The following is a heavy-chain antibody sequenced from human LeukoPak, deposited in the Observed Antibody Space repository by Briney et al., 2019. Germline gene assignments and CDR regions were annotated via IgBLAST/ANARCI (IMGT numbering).Heavy chain of an antibody. J-gene: IGHJ5*02. D-gene: IGHD3-22*01. CDR1: GGSISSSSYY. V-gene: IGHV4-39*01. Sequence: SETLSLTCTVSGGSISSSSYYWGWIRQPPGKGLEWIGSVYYSGITYYNPSLKSRVTISVDTSKNQFSLRQSSVTAADTAVYYCARRRGYHYDSATNRFSDLWGQGTRVTVSS. CDR2: VYYSGIT. CDR3: ARRRGYHYDSATNRFSDL.